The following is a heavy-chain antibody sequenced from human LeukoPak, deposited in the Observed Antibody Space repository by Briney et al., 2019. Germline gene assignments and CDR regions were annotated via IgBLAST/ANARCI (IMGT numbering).Heavy chain of an antibody. D-gene: IGHD2-15*01. J-gene: IGHJ5*02. V-gene: IGHV4-30-4*01. CDR3: ARSEGYAFDP. Sequence: SQTLSLTCTVFGGSFSSGGYYWSWLRQPPGTGLEWIGYIYYSGSTFYNPSLKSRVTISLDTSKSQFSLKLSSVSAADTAVYYCARSEGYAFDPWGQGTLVTVSS. CDR2: IYYSGST. CDR1: GGSFSSGGYY.